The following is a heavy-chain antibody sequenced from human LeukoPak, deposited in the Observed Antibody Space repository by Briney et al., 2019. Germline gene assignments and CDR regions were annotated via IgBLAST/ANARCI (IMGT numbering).Heavy chain of an antibody. Sequence: GGSLRLSCAASGFTVSSNYMSWVRQAPGKGLEWVSSIRGNGGGPFYADSVKGRFTISRDNSENMLFLQMNSLRADDAAVYYCAKDQIGVLPDAFDVWGQGAMVSVSS. CDR1: GFTVSSNY. D-gene: IGHD3-10*01. CDR3: AKDQIGVLPDAFDV. V-gene: IGHV3-53*01. CDR2: IRGNGGGP. J-gene: IGHJ3*01.